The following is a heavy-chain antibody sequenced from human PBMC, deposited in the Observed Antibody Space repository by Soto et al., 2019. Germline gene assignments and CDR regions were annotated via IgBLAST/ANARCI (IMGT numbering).Heavy chain of an antibody. CDR1: GFTFSNAW. J-gene: IGHJ6*02. CDR2: IKSKTDGGTT. D-gene: IGHD3-3*01. V-gene: IGHV3-15*07. CDR3: TTEGFTIFGVVIPRN. Sequence: GSLRLSCAASGFTFSNAWMNWVRQAPGKGLEWVGRIKSKTDGGTTDYAAPVKGRFTISRDDSKNTLYLQMNSLKTEDTAVYYCTTEGFTIFGVVIPRNWGQGTTVTVSS.